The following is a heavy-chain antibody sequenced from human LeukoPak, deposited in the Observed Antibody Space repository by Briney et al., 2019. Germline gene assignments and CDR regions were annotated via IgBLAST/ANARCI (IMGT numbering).Heavy chain of an antibody. CDR1: GGTFSSYA. V-gene: IGHV1-69*05. D-gene: IGHD3-10*01. CDR3: ARGGGYMVRVDY. J-gene: IGHJ4*02. CDR2: IIPIFGTA. Sequence: ASVKVSCKASGGTFSSYAISWVRQAPGQGLEWMGGIIPIFGTANYAQKFQGRVTITTDESTSTAYMELRSLRSDDTAVYYCARGGGYMVRVDYWGQGTLVTVSS.